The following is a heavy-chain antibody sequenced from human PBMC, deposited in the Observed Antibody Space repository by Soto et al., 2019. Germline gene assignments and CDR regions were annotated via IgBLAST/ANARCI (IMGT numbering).Heavy chain of an antibody. J-gene: IGHJ6*02. V-gene: IGHV3-21*01. CDR1: AFAFSSYS. CDR3: ERSQRNGAMDV. CDR2: ITSGSSFI. Sequence: EAQLVESGGGLVKPGGSLRVSCVASAFAFSSYSLNWVRQAPGKGLEWVSSITSGSSFIDYADSVKGRFTISRDDAKNSLFLQMSSLRADDTAVYYCERSQRNGAMDVWGQGTTVTVSS. D-gene: IGHD2-8*01.